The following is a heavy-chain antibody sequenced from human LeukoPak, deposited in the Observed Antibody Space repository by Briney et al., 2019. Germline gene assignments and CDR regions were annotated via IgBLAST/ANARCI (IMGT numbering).Heavy chain of an antibody. CDR1: GLTFSNYW. CDR2: IKQDGSEK. D-gene: IGHD3-16*01. V-gene: IGHV3-7*03. CDR3: ARDGFGTGSN. Sequence: SGGSLRLSCAASGLTFSNYWMDWVRQAPGKGLEWVANIKQDGSEKNYVDSVKGRFIISRDNAKNSLCLQMNTLRADDTAVYYCARDGFGTGSNWGQGTLVTVSS. J-gene: IGHJ4*02.